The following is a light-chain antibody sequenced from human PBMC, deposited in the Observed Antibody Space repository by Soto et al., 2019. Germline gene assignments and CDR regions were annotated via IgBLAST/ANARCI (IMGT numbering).Light chain of an antibody. V-gene: IGLV1-40*01. Sequence: QSVLTQPPSVSGAPGQRVTISCTGSSSNIGAGYDVHWYQRLPGTAPKVLIYGNNNRPSGVPDRFSGSKSGTSASLAITGLQAEDEADYYCQSYDSSLSGSYVFGTGTKVTGL. CDR1: SSNIGAGYD. CDR2: GNN. CDR3: QSYDSSLSGSYV. J-gene: IGLJ1*01.